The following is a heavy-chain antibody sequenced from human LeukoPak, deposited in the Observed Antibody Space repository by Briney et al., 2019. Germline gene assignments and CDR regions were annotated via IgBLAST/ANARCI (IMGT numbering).Heavy chain of an antibody. J-gene: IGHJ3*02. Sequence: SGTLSLTCTVSGGSITSHYLSWSRQAPGKGLEGIGFIYYSGRTKYNPSLQSRVTISLDTSEKKFSLKVTSVTAADTAVYYCTRLLDNDSSGDPDTFDMWGQGTVVTVSS. CDR2: IYYSGRT. CDR1: GGSITSHY. CDR3: TRLLDNDSSGDPDTFDM. V-gene: IGHV4-59*08. D-gene: IGHD3-22*01.